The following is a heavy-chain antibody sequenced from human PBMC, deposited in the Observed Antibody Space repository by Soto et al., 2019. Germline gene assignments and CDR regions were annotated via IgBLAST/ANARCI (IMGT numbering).Heavy chain of an antibody. Sequence: EEQLLESGGALVQPGGSLRLSCAASGFTFSSYAMSWVRQAPGKGLEWVSAISGSGGSTFYADSVKGRFTISRDNSKNTLYLQMNSLRAEDTAVYYCAKVPSGGWGRPNDYWGQGTLVTVSS. CDR1: GFTFSSYA. CDR3: AKVPSGGWGRPNDY. D-gene: IGHD1-26*01. CDR2: ISGSGGST. V-gene: IGHV3-23*01. J-gene: IGHJ4*02.